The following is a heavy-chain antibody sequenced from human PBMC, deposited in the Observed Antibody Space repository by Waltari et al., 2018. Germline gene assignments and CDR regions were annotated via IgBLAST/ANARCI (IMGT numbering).Heavy chain of an antibody. CDR1: GFTFSSYA. Sequence: QVQLVESGGGVVQPGRSLRLSCAASGFTFSSYAMHWVRQAPGKGLEWVAVISYDGSNKYYADSVKGRFTISRDNSKNTLYLQMNSLRAEDTAVYYCSRQGGATPYYYYGMDVWGQGTTVTVSS. J-gene: IGHJ6*02. CDR3: SRQGGATPYYYYGMDV. D-gene: IGHD1-26*01. V-gene: IGHV3-30-3*01. CDR2: ISYDGSNK.